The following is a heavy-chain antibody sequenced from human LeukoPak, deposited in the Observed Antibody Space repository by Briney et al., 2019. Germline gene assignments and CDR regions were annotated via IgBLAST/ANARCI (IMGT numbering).Heavy chain of an antibody. CDR2: IIPIFGTA. D-gene: IGHD1-26*01. CDR1: GGTFSSYA. Sequence: SVKVSCKASGGTFSSYAISGVRQAPGQGLEWMGGIIPIFGTANYAQKFQGRVTITADESTGTAYMELSSLRSEDTAAYYCASLGATGYYYYYYYMDVWGKGTTVTVSS. CDR3: ASLGATGYYYYYYYMDV. V-gene: IGHV1-69*13. J-gene: IGHJ6*03.